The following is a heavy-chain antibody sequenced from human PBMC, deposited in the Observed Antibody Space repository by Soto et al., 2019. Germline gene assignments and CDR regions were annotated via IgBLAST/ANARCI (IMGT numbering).Heavy chain of an antibody. CDR2: ISSSSSTI. CDR1: GFTFSSYS. CDR3: ARDRWNGDYVSFTFDI. V-gene: IGHV3-48*02. Sequence: GGSLRLSCAASGFTFSSYSMNWVRQAPGKGLEWVSYISSSSSTIYYADSVKGRFTISRDNAKNSLYLQMNSLRDEDTAVYYCARDRWNGDYVSFTFDIWGQGTMVTVSS. J-gene: IGHJ3*02. D-gene: IGHD4-17*01.